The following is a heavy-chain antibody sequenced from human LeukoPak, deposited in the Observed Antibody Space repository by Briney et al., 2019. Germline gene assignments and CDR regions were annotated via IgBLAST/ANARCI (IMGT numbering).Heavy chain of an antibody. CDR3: ARVVYSGYDFRGAMDV. CDR2: IYYTGST. V-gene: IGHV4-59*01. D-gene: IGHD5-12*01. J-gene: IGHJ6*03. Sequence: SEPLSLTCAVSGGFFSGYYWSWIRQRPGKGLEWIGYIYYTGSTNHNPSHNSRVTISVNTSKNQFSLKLSSVTAADTAVYYCARVVYSGYDFRGAMDVGRKGTTATVSS. CDR1: GGFFSGYY.